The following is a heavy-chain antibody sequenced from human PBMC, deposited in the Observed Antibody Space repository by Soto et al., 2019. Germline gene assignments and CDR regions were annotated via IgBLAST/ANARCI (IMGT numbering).Heavy chain of an antibody. CDR3: ARALTGYGMDV. CDR1: RYIFTNYG. Sequence: QVQLVQSGVEVRDPGASVKVSCKAVRYIFTNYGVSWVRQAPGQGLEWMGWITTYNGNTDYAQKFQGRVTMTTDASTSTAYMELGSLRSDDTAIYYCARALTGYGMDVWGQGTTVTVSS. CDR2: ITTYNGNT. J-gene: IGHJ6*02. V-gene: IGHV1-18*01.